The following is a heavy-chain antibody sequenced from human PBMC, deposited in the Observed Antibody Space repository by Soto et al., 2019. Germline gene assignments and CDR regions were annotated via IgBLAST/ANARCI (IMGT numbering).Heavy chain of an antibody. D-gene: IGHD5-18*01. CDR2: ITATGSAT. V-gene: IGHV3-23*01. J-gene: IGHJ6*02. CDR3: AKSAEYNYVDY. CDR1: GFTFSTYV. Sequence: GGSLRLSCAASGFTFSTYVMKWVRQAPGKGVEWASAITATGSATYYADSVKGRFTISRDNSKNTLYLQMNSLTAEDTAVYYCAKSAEYNYVDYWGQGTTVTVSS.